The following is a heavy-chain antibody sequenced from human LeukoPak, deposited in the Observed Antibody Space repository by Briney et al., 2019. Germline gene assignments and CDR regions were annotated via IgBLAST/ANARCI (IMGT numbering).Heavy chain of an antibody. D-gene: IGHD6-6*01. CDR1: GFTFSSYW. J-gene: IGHJ4*02. CDR2: IKQDGTEK. V-gene: IGHV3-7*04. Sequence: GGSPRLSCAASGFTFSSYWMSWVRQAPGEGLEWVANIKQDGTEKYYMDSVKGRFSISRDNAKNSLYLQMNALRAEDTAVYYCARDVRPDYWGQGTLVTVST. CDR3: ARDVRPDY.